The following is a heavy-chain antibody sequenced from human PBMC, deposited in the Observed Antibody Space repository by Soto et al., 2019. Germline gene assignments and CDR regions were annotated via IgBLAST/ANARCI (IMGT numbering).Heavy chain of an antibody. Sequence: GASVKVSCKASGYTFTSYAMHWVRQAPGQRLEWMGWINAGNGNTKYSQKFQGRVTITRDTSASTAYMELSSLRSEDTAVYYCARDKGSGWYRAYYGMDVWGQGTTVTVSS. CDR1: GYTFTSYA. CDR3: ARDKGSGWYRAYYGMDV. CDR2: INAGNGNT. V-gene: IGHV1-3*01. J-gene: IGHJ6*02. D-gene: IGHD6-19*01.